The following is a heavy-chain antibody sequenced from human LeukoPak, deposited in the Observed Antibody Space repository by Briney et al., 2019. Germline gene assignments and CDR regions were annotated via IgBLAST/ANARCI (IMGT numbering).Heavy chain of an antibody. CDR1: VGTFSSYI. CDR2: IIPILGTT. D-gene: IGHD6-13*01. J-gene: IGHJ1*01. CDR3: ARNREYSSSWSEGGYFQH. V-gene: IGHV1-69*13. Sequence: SVKVSCKASVGTFSSYILNGVRQAPGQGLEWMGAIIPILGTTNYAQKFQARVTITADGSTSTAYMELTSLRSDDTAVYYCARNREYSSSWSEGGYFQHWGQGTLVTVSS.